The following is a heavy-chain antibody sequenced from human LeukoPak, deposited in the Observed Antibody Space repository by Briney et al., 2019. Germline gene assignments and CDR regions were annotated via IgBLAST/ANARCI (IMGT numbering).Heavy chain of an antibody. CDR3: ARGPYGDYPPYYFDY. V-gene: IGHV4-34*01. D-gene: IGHD4-17*01. Sequence: SETLSLTCAVYGGSFSGYYWSWIRQPPGKGLEWIGEINHSGSTDYNPSLKSRVTISVDTSKNQFSLKLSSVTAADTAVYYCARGPYGDYPPYYFDYWGQGTLVPVSS. CDR1: GGSFSGYY. J-gene: IGHJ4*02. CDR2: INHSGST.